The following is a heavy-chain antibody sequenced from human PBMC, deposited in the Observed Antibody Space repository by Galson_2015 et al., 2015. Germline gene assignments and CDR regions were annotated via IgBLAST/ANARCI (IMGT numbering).Heavy chain of an antibody. CDR2: IIPIFGTA. V-gene: IGHV1-69*13. J-gene: IGHJ6*02. CDR3: ARVYYYDSSGYRRKIYGMDV. Sequence: SVKVSCKASGGTFSSYAISWVRQAPGQGLEWMGGIIPIFGTANYAQKFQGRVTITADESTSTAYMELSSLRSEDTAVYYCARVYYYDSSGYRRKIYGMDVWGQGTTVTVSS. CDR1: GGTFSSYA. D-gene: IGHD3-22*01.